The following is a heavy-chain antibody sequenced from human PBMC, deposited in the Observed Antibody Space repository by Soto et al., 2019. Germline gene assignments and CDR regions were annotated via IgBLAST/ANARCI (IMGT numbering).Heavy chain of an antibody. D-gene: IGHD3-22*01. J-gene: IGHJ3*02. CDR2: ISGSGGST. CDR1: GFTFSSYA. CDR3: AKDRAYYDSSGYYSNSPDAFDI. V-gene: IGHV3-23*01. Sequence: EVQLLESGGGLVQPGGSLRLSCAASGFTFSSYAMSWVRQAPGKGLEWVSAISGSGGSTYYADSVKGRFTISRDNSKNTLYLQMNSLRAEDTAVYYCAKDRAYYDSSGYYSNSPDAFDIWGQGTMVTVSS.